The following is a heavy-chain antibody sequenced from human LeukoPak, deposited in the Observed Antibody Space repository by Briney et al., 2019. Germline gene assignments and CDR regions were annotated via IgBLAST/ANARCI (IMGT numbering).Heavy chain of an antibody. J-gene: IGHJ4*02. CDR1: GFTLSTYA. CDR2: TSSSDAGT. D-gene: IGHD6-6*01. CDR3: XXXXXXXXVXXXXFDY. Sequence: GXSLXXSXXXSGFTLSTYAMSWVRQTPGKGLEWVAATSSSDAGTYHADSVKGRFTISRDNSKNTLYLQMNSLRAEDTAVYYXXXXXXXXXVXXXXFDYWGXGXLVTVSS. V-gene: IGHV3-23*01.